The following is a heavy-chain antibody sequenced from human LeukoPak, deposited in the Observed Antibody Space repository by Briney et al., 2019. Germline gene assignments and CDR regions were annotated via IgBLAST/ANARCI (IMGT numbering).Heavy chain of an antibody. CDR3: ARVRTPNWFDP. V-gene: IGHV1-2*02. D-gene: IGHD2-2*01. Sequence: GASAKVSCKASGYTFTGYCMHWVRQAPGQGLEWMGWINPDSGGTNYAQKFQGRVTMTRDTSISTAYMELSRLRSDDTAVYYCARVRTPNWFDPWGQGTLVTVSS. J-gene: IGHJ5*02. CDR1: GYTFTGYC. CDR2: INPDSGGT.